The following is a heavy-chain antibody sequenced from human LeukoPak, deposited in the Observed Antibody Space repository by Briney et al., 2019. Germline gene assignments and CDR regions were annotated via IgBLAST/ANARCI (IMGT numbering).Heavy chain of an antibody. D-gene: IGHD2-15*01. CDR2: IGHSGYTT. CDR1: GFTFSSYA. J-gene: IGHJ3*02. CDR3: AKAPPPYCSGGSCFDAFDI. V-gene: IGHV3-23*01. Sequence: PGGSLRLSCAASGFTFSSYAMSWVRQAPGKGLEWVSAIGHSGYTTYYADSVKGRFTISRDNSKNTLYLQMNGLRAEDTAVYYCAKAPPPYCSGGSCFDAFDIWGQGTMVTVSS.